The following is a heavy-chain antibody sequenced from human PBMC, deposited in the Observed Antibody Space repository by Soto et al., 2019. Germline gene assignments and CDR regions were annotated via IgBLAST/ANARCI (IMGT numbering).Heavy chain of an antibody. CDR2: IIDSGGYT. Sequence: GGSLRLSCAASGFTFSYSTMNWVRQAPGKGLEWVSAIIDSGGYTYYADSVNGRFTISRDNSKNTLYLQMNSLRAEDTALYYCAKETYYYYGMDVWGQGTTVTVSS. V-gene: IGHV3-23*01. J-gene: IGHJ6*02. CDR3: AKETYYYYGMDV. CDR1: GFTFSYST.